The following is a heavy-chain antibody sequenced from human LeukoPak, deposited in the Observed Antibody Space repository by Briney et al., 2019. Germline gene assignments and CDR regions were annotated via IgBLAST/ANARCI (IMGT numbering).Heavy chain of an antibody. D-gene: IGHD6-19*01. J-gene: IGHJ4*02. CDR3: ARLAVAGIYDC. V-gene: IGHV3-53*01. CDR2: IYSGGNT. CDR1: GFTVRSKY. Sequence: GGSLRLSCAASGFTVRSKYMSWVRQASGKGLEWVSVIYSGGNTDYADSVKGRFTISRDISKNTLYLQMNSLRAEDTAVYYCARLAVAGIYDCRGKGTLVTVSS.